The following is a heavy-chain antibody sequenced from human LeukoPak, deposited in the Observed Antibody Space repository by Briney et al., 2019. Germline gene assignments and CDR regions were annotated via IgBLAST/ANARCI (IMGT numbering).Heavy chain of an antibody. J-gene: IGHJ4*02. Sequence: SETLSLTCTVSGGSISSYYWSWIRQPPGKGLEWIGYIYYSGSTNYNPSLKSRVTISVDTSKNQFSLKLSSVTAADTAVYYCARVWVIYDILTGYYNLKEYYFDYWGQGTLVTVSS. V-gene: IGHV4-59*01. CDR2: IYYSGST. D-gene: IGHD3-9*01. CDR3: ARVWVIYDILTGYYNLKEYYFDY. CDR1: GGSISSYY.